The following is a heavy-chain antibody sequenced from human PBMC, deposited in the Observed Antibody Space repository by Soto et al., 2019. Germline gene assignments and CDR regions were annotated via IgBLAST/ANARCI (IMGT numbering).Heavy chain of an antibody. CDR2: IIPILGIA. D-gene: IGHD4-17*01. Sequence: SVKVSCKASGGTFSSYTISWVRQAPGQGLEWIGRIIPILGIANYAQKFQGRVTITADKSTSTAYMEMSSLRSDDTAVYYCARFHGDTSHDYWGQGTLVTVSS. CDR3: ARFHGDTSHDY. CDR1: GGTFSSYT. J-gene: IGHJ4*02. V-gene: IGHV1-69*02.